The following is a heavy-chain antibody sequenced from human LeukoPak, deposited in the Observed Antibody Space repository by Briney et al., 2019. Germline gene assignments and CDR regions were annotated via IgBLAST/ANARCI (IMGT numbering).Heavy chain of an antibody. J-gene: IGHJ5*02. CDR1: GGSINNYY. CDR3: ARHLWGSSGWYNNWFDP. D-gene: IGHD6-19*01. CDR2: IYYRGST. Sequence: SETLSLTCTVSGGSINNYYWSWIRQPPGKGLEWIGYIYYRGSTNYNPSLKSRVTISVDTSKNQFSLKLSSVTAADTAVYYCARHLWGSSGWYNNWFDPWGQGTLVTVSS. V-gene: IGHV4-59*08.